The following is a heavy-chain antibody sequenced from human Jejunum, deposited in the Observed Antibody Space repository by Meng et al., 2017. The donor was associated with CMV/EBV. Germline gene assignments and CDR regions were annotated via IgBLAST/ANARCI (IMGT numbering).Heavy chain of an antibody. CDR1: FSFSGYW. V-gene: IGHV3-7*01. J-gene: IGHJ4*02. CDR3: AKRGSIWYNAYFFDY. CDR2: INGDGSER. Sequence: FSFSGYWMSWVHQVPGKGLQWVANINGDGSERYYVDSVEGRFTISRDNAKNSLYLQMHSLRAEDTAVYYCAKRGSIWYNAYFFDYWGQGTLVTVSS. D-gene: IGHD6-13*01.